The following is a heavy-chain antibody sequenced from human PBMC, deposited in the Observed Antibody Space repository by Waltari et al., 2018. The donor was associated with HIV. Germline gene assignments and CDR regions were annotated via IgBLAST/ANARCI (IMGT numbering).Heavy chain of an antibody. CDR3: ARASGDYSFYYAMDV. CDR1: GGTFSSYA. V-gene: IGHV1-69*01. J-gene: IGHJ6*02. CDR2: IIPIFDTT. Sequence: LVQSGAEVKKPGSSVKVSCMASGGTFSSYAFNWVRQAPGQGLEWMGGIIPIFDTTNYAQKFQGRVRITADESTGTAYMELSSLRSEDTAVYYCARASGDYSFYYAMDVWGQGTTVTVSS. D-gene: IGHD2-8*02.